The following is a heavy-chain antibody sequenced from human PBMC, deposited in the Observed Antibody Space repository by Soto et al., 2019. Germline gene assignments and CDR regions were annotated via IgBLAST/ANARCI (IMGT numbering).Heavy chain of an antibody. CDR2: IYPGDSDT. CDR1: GYSFTSYW. D-gene: IGHD5-12*01. V-gene: IGHV5-51*01. CDR3: ARHGSGYHTKINWFDP. J-gene: IGHJ5*02. Sequence: GESLKISCKGSGYSFTSYWIGWVRQMPGKGLEWMGIIYPGDSDTRYSPSFQGQVTISADKSISTAYLQWSSLKASDTAMYYCARHGSGYHTKINWFDPWGQGTLVTVSS.